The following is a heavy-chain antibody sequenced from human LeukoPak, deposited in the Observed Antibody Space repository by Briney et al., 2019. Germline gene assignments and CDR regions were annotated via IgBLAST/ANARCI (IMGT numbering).Heavy chain of an antibody. J-gene: IGHJ4*02. CDR1: GYTFTTYY. Sequence: ASVKVSCKASGYTFTTYYLHWVRQAPGQGLEWMGIFNPSDGRATYTQKFQGRVTMTRDTSTSTVYMDLSSLRSDDTAVYYCARQAVTTGWFFDYWGQGTLSPSP. V-gene: IGHV1-46*01. D-gene: IGHD4-17*01. CDR2: FNPSDGRA. CDR3: ARQAVTTGWFFDY.